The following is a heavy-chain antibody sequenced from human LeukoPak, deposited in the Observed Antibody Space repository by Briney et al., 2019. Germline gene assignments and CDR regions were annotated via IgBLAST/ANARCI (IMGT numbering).Heavy chain of an antibody. CDR3: ARLSPMTARYCSGGSCYSGRFDP. Sequence: ASVKVSCKASGYTFTSYDINWVRQATGQGLEWMGWMNPNSGNTGYAQKFQGRVTMTRNTSISTAYMELSSLRSEDTAVYYCARLSPMTARYCSGGSCYSGRFDPWGQGTLVTVSS. V-gene: IGHV1-8*01. D-gene: IGHD2-15*01. J-gene: IGHJ5*02. CDR1: GYTFTSYD. CDR2: MNPNSGNT.